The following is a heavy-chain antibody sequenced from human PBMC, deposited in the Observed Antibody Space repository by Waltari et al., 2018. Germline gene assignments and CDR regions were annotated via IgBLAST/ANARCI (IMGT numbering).Heavy chain of an antibody. CDR3: ARDGGLHYDSSGSSEYLQD. CDR1: GSTFSSYA. Sequence: QVQLVQSGAEVKKPGSSVKVSCKASGSTFSSYAISWVRQAPGQGLEWMGRIIPIFGTANYAQKFQGRVTITADKSTSTAYMELSSLRSEDTAVYYCARDGGLHYDSSGSSEYLQDWGQGTLVTVSS. CDR2: IIPIFGTA. J-gene: IGHJ1*01. D-gene: IGHD3-22*01. V-gene: IGHV1-69*08.